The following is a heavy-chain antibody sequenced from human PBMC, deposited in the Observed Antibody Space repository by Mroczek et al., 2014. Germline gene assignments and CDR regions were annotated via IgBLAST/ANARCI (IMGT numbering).Heavy chain of an antibody. CDR2: IDPSDSYT. D-gene: IGHD4-23*01. CDR1: GYSFTSYW. CDR3: ARHYWRGGNSFWYFDL. V-gene: IGHV5-10-1*01. Sequence: VQLVESGAEVKKPGESLRISCKGSGYSFTSYWISWVRQMPGKGLEWMGRIDPSDSYTNYSPSFQGHVTISADKSISTAYLQWSSLKASDTATYYCARHYWRGGNSFWYFDLWGRGTLVTVSS. J-gene: IGHJ2*01.